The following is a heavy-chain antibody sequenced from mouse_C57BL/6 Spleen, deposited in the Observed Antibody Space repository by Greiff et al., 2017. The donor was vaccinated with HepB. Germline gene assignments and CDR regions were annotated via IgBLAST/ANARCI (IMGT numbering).Heavy chain of an antibody. CDR1: GFTFSDYG. Sequence: DVMLVESGGGLVKPGGSLKLSCAASGFTFSDYGMHWVRQAPEKGLEWVAYISSGSSTSYYADTVKGRFTISRDNAKNTLFLQMTSLRSEVTAMYYCARRDCPAWFAYWGQGALVTVAA. CDR2: ISSGSSTS. J-gene: IGHJ3*01. V-gene: IGHV5-17*01. CDR3: ARRDCPAWFAY.